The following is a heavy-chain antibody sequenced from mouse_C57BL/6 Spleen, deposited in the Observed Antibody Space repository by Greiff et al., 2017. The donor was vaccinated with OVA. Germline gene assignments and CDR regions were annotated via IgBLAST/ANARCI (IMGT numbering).Heavy chain of an antibody. CDR2: IDPSDSYT. Sequence: VQLQQPGAELVKPGASVKLSCKASGYTFTSYWMQWVKQRPGQGLEWIGEIDPSDSYTNYNQKFKGKATLTVDTSSSTAYMQLSSLTSEDAAVYYCARRRPFDYWGQGTTLTVSS. CDR1: GYTFTSYW. J-gene: IGHJ2*01. D-gene: IGHD2-12*01. V-gene: IGHV1-50*01. CDR3: ARRRPFDY.